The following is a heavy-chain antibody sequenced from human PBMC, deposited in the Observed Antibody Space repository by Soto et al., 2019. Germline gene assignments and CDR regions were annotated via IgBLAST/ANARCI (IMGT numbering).Heavy chain of an antibody. CDR2: ISSSSSYK. D-gene: IGHD3-3*01. CDR3: ARDGKIFGYYYGMDV. V-gene: IGHV3-21*01. CDR1: GFTFSSYS. Sequence: EVQLVESGGGLVKPGGSLRLSCAASGFTFSSYSMNWVRQAPGKGLEWVSSISSSSSYKYYADSVKGRFTISRDNAKNSLYLQMNSLRAEDTALYYCARDGKIFGYYYGMDVWGQGTTDTVSS. J-gene: IGHJ6*02.